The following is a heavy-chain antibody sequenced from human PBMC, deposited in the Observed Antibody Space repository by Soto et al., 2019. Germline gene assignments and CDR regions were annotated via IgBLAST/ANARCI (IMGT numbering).Heavy chain of an antibody. CDR2: IWYDGSNK. J-gene: IGHJ3*01. D-gene: IGHD1-26*01. V-gene: IGHV3-33*03. CDR3: ARAQYTGSYFDACDV. CDR1: GFSFSSYG. Sequence: PGRSLRLSCAASGFSFSSYGMHWVRQAPGKGLDWVAVIWYDGSNKYYAESVKGRFNISRDNSKNTLYLQMNSMTVEDTAVYYCARAQYTGSYFDACDVWGQGTRVTV.